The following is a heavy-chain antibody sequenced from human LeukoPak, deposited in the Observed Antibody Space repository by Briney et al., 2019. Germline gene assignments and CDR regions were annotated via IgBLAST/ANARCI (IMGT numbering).Heavy chain of an antibody. CDR2: ISAYNGNT. V-gene: IGHV1-18*01. J-gene: IGHJ4*02. CDR3: ARMGAIAGASANPDH. D-gene: IGHD6-13*01. CDR1: GYTFTSYG. Sequence: ASVKVSCKASGYTFTSYGISWVRQAPGQGLEWMGWISAYNGNTNYAQKLQGRVTMTTDTSTSTAYMELRSLRSDDTAVYYCARMGAIAGASANPDHWGQGTLVTVSS.